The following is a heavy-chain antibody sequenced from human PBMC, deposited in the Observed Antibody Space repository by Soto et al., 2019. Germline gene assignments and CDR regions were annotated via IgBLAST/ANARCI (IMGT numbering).Heavy chain of an antibody. CDR3: AREYQAYYYDSSWVRYFDY. CDR2: IYYSGST. J-gene: IGHJ4*02. Sequence: PXETLSLTCTVSGGSISSGGYYWSWIRQHPGKGLEWIGYIYYSGSTYYNPSLKSRVTISVDTSKNQFSLKLSSVTAADTAVYYCAREYQAYYYDSSWVRYFDYWGQGTLVTVS. V-gene: IGHV4-31*03. CDR1: GGSISSGGYY. D-gene: IGHD3-22*01.